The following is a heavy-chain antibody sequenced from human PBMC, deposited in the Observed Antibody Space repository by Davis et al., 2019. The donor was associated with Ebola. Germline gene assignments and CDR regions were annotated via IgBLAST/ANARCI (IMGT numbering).Heavy chain of an antibody. J-gene: IGHJ5*02. CDR2: IIPILGIA. D-gene: IGHD3-22*01. CDR3: ASRDYYYDSSGYLSGWFDP. V-gene: IGHV1-69*04. Sequence: SVKVSCKASGGTFSSYAISWVRQAPGQGLEWMGRIIPILGIANYAQKFQGRVTITADKSTSTAYMELSSLRSEDTAVYYCASRDYYYDSSGYLSGWFDPWGQGTLVTVSS. CDR1: GGTFSSYA.